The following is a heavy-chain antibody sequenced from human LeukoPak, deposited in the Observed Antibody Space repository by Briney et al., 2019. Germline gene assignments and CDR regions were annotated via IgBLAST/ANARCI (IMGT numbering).Heavy chain of an antibody. CDR2: IWYDGSNK. CDR3: AREEPYYDFWSGRDYYYYYGMDV. CDR1: GFTFSSYG. Sequence: PGGSLRLSCAASGFTFSSYGMHWVRQAPGKGLEWVAVIWYDGSNKYYADSVKGRFTISRDNSKNTLYLQMNSLRAEDTAVYYCAREEPYYDFWSGRDYYYYYGMDVWGQGTTVTVSS. J-gene: IGHJ6*02. V-gene: IGHV3-33*01. D-gene: IGHD3-3*01.